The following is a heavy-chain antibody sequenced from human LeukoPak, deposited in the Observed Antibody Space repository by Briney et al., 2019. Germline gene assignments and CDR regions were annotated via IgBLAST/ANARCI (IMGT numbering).Heavy chain of an antibody. Sequence: GVSLRLSCAASGFTFSRYAMSWVRQAPGKGLEWVTAISGSGGSTHYADSVKGRFTISRDNSKNTLYLQMNSLKAEDTAVYYCAKDISPSQSSSEYYFDYWGQGTLVTVSS. CDR2: ISGSGGST. D-gene: IGHD6-6*01. CDR1: GFTFSRYA. V-gene: IGHV3-23*01. J-gene: IGHJ4*02. CDR3: AKDISPSQSSSEYYFDY.